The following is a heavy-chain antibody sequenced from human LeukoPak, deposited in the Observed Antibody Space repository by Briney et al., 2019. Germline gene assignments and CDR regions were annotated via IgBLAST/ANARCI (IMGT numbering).Heavy chain of an antibody. CDR2: ISGSGGST. V-gene: IGHV3-23*01. J-gene: IGHJ4*02. D-gene: IGHD3-10*01. CDR3: AKDGGMGSGSYSDY. CDR1: GFTFSSYA. Sequence: GGSLRLSCAASGFTFSSYAMSWVRQAPGKGLEWVSAISGSGGSTYYADSVKGRFTISRDNSKNTLYLQMNSLRAEDTAVYYCAKDGGMGSGSYSDYWGQGTLVTVSS.